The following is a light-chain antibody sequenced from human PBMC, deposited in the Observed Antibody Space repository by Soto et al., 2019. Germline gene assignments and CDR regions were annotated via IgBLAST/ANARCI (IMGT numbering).Light chain of an antibody. J-gene: IGKJ1*01. CDR1: QSLLHSSGYNY. CDR3: MQALQTPWT. CDR2: LGS. V-gene: IGKV2-28*01. Sequence: DIVMTQSPLSLPVTPGEPASISCRSSQSLLHSSGYNYLDWYLQKPGQSPHLLIHLGSVRASGVPARFRGSGSGTDFTLRISRVEAEDVGVYFCMQALQTPWTFGQGTKVEIK.